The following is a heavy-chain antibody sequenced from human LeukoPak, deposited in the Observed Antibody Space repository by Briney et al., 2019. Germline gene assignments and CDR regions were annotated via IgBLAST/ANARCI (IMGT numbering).Heavy chain of an antibody. CDR2: ISGDGDNT. CDR3: AKGVRSGTYYNCFDP. V-gene: IGHV3-43*02. D-gene: IGHD1-26*01. Sequence: GGSLRLSCVASGFTLDDSALHWVRQAPGKGLEWISLISGDGDNTYYADSVKGRFTISRDTSTNSLYLQMSSLRAEDTAFYYCAKGVRSGTYYNCFDPWGQGTLVTVSS. CDR1: GFTLDDSA. J-gene: IGHJ5*02.